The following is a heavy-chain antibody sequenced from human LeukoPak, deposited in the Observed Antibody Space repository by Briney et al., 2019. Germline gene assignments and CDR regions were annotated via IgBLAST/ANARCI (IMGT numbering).Heavy chain of an antibody. V-gene: IGHV4-30-2*01. Sequence: SETLSLTCAVSGGSISSGGYSLSWIRQPPGKGLEWIVYIYHSGSTYYNPSLKSRVTISVDRSKNQFSLKLSSVTAADTAVYYCARVLVPANYYDSSGYAFDIWGQGTMVTVSS. J-gene: IGHJ3*02. CDR3: ARVLVPANYYDSSGYAFDI. CDR1: GGSISSGGYS. CDR2: IYHSGST. D-gene: IGHD3-22*01.